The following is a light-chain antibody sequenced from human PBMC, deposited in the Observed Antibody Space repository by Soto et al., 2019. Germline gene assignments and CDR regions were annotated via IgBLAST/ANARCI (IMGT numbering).Light chain of an antibody. Sequence: QSALTQPASVSGSPGQSITISCTGTSSDVGAYNYVSWYQHHPGKAPKLLIYDVSHRPSGVSNRFSASKSGNTASLTISGLQAEDEADYYCSSYTSSSTVVFGGGTKVTVL. J-gene: IGLJ2*01. V-gene: IGLV2-14*03. CDR1: SSDVGAYNY. CDR2: DVS. CDR3: SSYTSSSTVV.